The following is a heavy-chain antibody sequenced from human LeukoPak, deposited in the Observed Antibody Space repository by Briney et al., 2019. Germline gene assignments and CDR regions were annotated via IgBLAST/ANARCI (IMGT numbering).Heavy chain of an antibody. Sequence: GGSLRLSCAASGFTFSDYYMSWIRQAPGKGLEWVSYISSSGSTIYYADSVKGRFTISRDNAKNSLYLQMNSLRVEDTAVYYCARHSGSGSYSPPDWGQGTLVTVSS. CDR1: GFTFSDYY. V-gene: IGHV3-11*04. CDR3: ARHSGSGSYSPPD. CDR2: ISSSGSTI. D-gene: IGHD3-10*01. J-gene: IGHJ4*02.